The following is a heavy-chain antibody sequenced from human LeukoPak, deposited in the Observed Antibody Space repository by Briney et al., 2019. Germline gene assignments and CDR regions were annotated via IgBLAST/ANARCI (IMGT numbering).Heavy chain of an antibody. CDR1: GFTFSSYA. V-gene: IGHV3-30-3*01. J-gene: IGHJ6*02. CDR3: ARVRGGQWLAYYYYGMDV. Sequence: GRSRRLSCAASGFTFSSYAMHWVRQAPGKGLEWVAVISFDGSNKYYADSVKGRFTISRDNSKNTLYLQMNSLRAEDTAVYYCARVRGGQWLAYYYYGMDVWGQGTTVTVSS. CDR2: ISFDGSNK. D-gene: IGHD6-19*01.